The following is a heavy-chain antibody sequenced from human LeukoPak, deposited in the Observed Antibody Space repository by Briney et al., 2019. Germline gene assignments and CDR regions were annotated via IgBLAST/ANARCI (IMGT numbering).Heavy chain of an antibody. V-gene: IGHV3-11*01. D-gene: IGHD6-19*01. CDR3: ASLGGRGGIAVAGPEGY. CDR2: ISISGTTI. J-gene: IGHJ4*02. CDR1: GFTFSDYY. Sequence: GGSLRLSCAAPGFTFSDYYMNWIRQAPGKGLEWVSYISISGTTIYYADSVKGRFTISRDNAKNSLYLQMNSLRAEDTAVYYCASLGGRGGIAVAGPEGYWGQGTLVTVSS.